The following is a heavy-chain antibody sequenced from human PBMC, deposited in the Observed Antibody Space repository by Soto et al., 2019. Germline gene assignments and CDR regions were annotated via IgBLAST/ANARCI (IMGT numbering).Heavy chain of an antibody. J-gene: IGHJ5*02. D-gene: IGHD3-3*01. V-gene: IGHV4-4*07. CDR3: ARALSITIFGVVRENWFDP. CDR2: IYTSGST. CDR1: GGSISSYY. Sequence: SETLSLTCTVSGGSISSYYWSWIRQPAGKGLEWIGRIYTSGSTNYNPSLKSRVTMSVDTSKNQFSLKLSSVTAADTAVYYCARALSITIFGVVRENWFDPWGQGTLVTAPQ.